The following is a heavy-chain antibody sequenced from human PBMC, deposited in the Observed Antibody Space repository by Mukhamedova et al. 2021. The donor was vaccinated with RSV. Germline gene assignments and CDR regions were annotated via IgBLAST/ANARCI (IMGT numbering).Heavy chain of an antibody. V-gene: IGHV4-4*07. CDR3: ARASLRVTVADWYFDL. D-gene: IGHD6-19*01. Sequence: NPSLRSRVTMSADTSKNQFSLKLNSVTAADAAVYYCARASLRVTVADWYFDLWGRGALVTVSS. J-gene: IGHJ2*01.